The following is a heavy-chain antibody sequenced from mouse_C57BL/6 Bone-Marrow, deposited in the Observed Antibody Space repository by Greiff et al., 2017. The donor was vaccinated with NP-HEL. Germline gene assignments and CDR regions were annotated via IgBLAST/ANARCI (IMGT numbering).Heavy chain of an antibody. CDR3: TTTIITTASHWYFDV. J-gene: IGHJ1*03. Sequence: VQLKESGAELVRPGASVKLSCTASGFNITDDYMHWVKQRPEQGLEWIGWIDPENGDTEYASKFQGKATITADTSSNTAYLQLSSLTSEDTAVYYCTTTIITTASHWYFDVWGTGTTVTVSS. CDR1: GFNITDDY. CDR2: IDPENGDT. V-gene: IGHV14-4*01. D-gene: IGHD1-1*01.